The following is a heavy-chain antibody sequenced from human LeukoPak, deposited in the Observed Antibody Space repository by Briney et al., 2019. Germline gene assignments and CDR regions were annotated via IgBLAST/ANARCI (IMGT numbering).Heavy chain of an antibody. Sequence: SETLSLTCTVSGGSISSSSYYWGWIRQPPGKGLEWIGSIYYSGSTYYNPSLKSRATISVDTSKNQFSLKLSSVTAADTAVYYCARLGASGSYVDYWGQGTLVTVSS. CDR2: IYYSGST. J-gene: IGHJ4*02. CDR1: GGSISSSSYY. CDR3: ARLGASGSYVDY. D-gene: IGHD1-26*01. V-gene: IGHV4-39*01.